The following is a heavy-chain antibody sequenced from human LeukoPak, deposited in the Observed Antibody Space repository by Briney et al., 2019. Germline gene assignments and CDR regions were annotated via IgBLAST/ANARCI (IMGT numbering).Heavy chain of an antibody. V-gene: IGHV4-39*07. J-gene: IGHJ4*02. CDR2: IYHSGST. CDR3: ASYYGDRPYDY. CDR1: GGSISSSSYY. Sequence: PSETLSLTCTVSGGSISSSSYYWGWIRQPPGKGLEWIGSIYHSGSTYYNPSLKSRVAISVDTSKNQFSLKLSSVTAADTAVYYCASYYGDRPYDYWGQGTLVTVSS. D-gene: IGHD4-17*01.